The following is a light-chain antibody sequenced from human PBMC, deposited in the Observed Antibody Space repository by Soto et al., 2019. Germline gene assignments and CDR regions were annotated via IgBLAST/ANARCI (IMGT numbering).Light chain of an antibody. J-gene: IGKJ5*01. CDR2: DAY. V-gene: IGKV3D-20*02. Sequence: EIVLTQSPATLSVSPGERATLSCRASQSVSSSYLAWYQQKPGQAPRLLIYDAYNRATGIPPRFSGSGSGTDFTLTISSLEPEDSAVYYCQQRHMWPITFGQGTRLEIK. CDR3: QQRHMWPIT. CDR1: QSVSSSY.